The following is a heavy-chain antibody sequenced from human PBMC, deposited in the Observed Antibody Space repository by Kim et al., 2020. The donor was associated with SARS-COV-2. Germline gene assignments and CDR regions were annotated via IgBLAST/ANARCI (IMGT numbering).Heavy chain of an antibody. J-gene: IGHJ3*02. V-gene: IGHV1-3*01. CDR1: GYTFTSYA. CDR2: INAGNGNT. D-gene: IGHD3-10*01. CDR3: ASITMVRGVIIYAFDI. Sequence: ASVKVSCKASGYTFTSYAMHWVRQAPGQRLEWMGWINAGNGNTKYSQKFQGRVTITRDTSASTAYMELSSLRSEDTAVYYCASITMVRGVIIYAFDIWGQGTMVTVSS.